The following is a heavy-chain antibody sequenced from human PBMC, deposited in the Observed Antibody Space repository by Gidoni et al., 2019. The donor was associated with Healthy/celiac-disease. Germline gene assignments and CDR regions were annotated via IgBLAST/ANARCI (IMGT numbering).Heavy chain of an antibody. D-gene: IGHD3-10*01. Sequence: QVQLQQWGAGLLKPSETLSLTCAVYGGSFSGYYWSWIRQPPGKGLEWIGEINHSGSTNYNPSLKSRVTISVDTSKNQFSLKLSSVTAADTAVYYCARVRYYYGSGSYRQFPFDYWGQGTLVTVSS. CDR3: ARVRYYYGSGSYRQFPFDY. CDR1: GGSFSGYY. CDR2: INHSGST. J-gene: IGHJ4*02. V-gene: IGHV4-34*01.